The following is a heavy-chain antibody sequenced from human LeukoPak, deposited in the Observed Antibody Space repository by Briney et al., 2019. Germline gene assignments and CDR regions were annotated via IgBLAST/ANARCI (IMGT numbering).Heavy chain of an antibody. CDR1: GGSISSYY. J-gene: IGHJ4*02. V-gene: IGHV4-59*01. CDR2: IYYSGST. Sequence: SETLSLTCTVSGGSISSYYWSWIRQPPGKGLEWIGYIYYSGSTNYNPSLKSRVTISVDTSKNQFSLKLSSVTAADTAVYYCARDIGGIYYDSSGYYDYWGQGTLVTVSS. CDR3: ARDIGGIYYDSSGYYDY. D-gene: IGHD3-22*01.